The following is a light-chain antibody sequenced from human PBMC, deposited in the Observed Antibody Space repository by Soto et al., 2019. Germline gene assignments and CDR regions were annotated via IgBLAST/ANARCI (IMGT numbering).Light chain of an antibody. CDR3: QQRSNWPRT. J-gene: IGKJ1*01. CDR1: QTIPSHY. CDR2: DVS. V-gene: IGKV3D-20*02. Sequence: EVVLTQSPGTLSLSPGGRAPVSCRASQTIPSHYLDWYQQKPGQVPRLLIYDVSNRDTDIPARFSGSGSGTDFTLTISSLEPEDLAVYYCQQRSNWPRTFGQGTKVDIK.